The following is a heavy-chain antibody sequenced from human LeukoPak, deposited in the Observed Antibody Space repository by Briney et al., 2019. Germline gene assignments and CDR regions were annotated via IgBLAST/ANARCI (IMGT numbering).Heavy chain of an antibody. J-gene: IGHJ4*02. Sequence: SETLTLTCAVYGGSFSGYYWSWIRQPPGKGLEWIGEINHSGSTNYNPSLKSRVTISVDTSKNQFSLKLSSVTAADTAVYYCARGANYDFWSGYYRYWGQGTLVTVSS. CDR1: GGSFSGYY. CDR2: INHSGST. D-gene: IGHD3-3*01. V-gene: IGHV4-34*01. CDR3: ARGANYDFWSGYYRY.